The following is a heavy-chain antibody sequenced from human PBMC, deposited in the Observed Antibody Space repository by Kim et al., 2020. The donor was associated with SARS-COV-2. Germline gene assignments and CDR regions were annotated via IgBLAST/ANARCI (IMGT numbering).Heavy chain of an antibody. J-gene: IGHJ6*02. CDR3: ARDGEASSPSYYDILTGYVFYYYGMDV. V-gene: IGHV3-21*01. Sequence: GGSLRLSCAASGFTFSSYSMNWVRQAPGKGLEWVSSISSSSSYIYYADSVKGRFTISRDNAKNSLYLQMNSLRAEDTAVYYCARDGEASSPSYYDILTGYVFYYYGMDVWGQGTTVTVSS. D-gene: IGHD3-9*01. CDR2: ISSSSSYI. CDR1: GFTFSSYS.